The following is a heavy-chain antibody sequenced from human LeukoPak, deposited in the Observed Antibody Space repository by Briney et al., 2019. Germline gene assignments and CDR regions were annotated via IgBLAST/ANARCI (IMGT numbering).Heavy chain of an antibody. CDR1: GDTFGSYA. J-gene: IGHJ5*02. CDR2: VFPILGTR. V-gene: IGHV1-69*01. Sequence: SLKVSCTTSGDTFGSYAFMWVRQAPGQGLEWMGGVFPILGTRNYAEKFRGRVTLTAEESTVTAYMELSSLTSDDTAVYYCARTLGSDTLTGYYAAGLHWLDPWGQGTLVIVSS. CDR3: ARTLGSDTLTGYYAAGLHWLDP. D-gene: IGHD3-9*01.